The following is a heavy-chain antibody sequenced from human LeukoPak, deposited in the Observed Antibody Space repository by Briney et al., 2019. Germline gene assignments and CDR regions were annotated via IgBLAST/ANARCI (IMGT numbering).Heavy chain of an antibody. CDR1: GYTFTGYY. CDR3: ARDDSALRLLEAGPDYYYYMDV. J-gene: IGHJ6*03. D-gene: IGHD3-3*01. Sequence: ASVKVSCKASGYTFTGYYMHWVRQAPGQGLEWMGWINPNSGGTNYAQKFQGRVTMTRDTSISTAYMELSRLRSDDTAVYYCARDDSALRLLEAGPDYYYYMDVWGKGTTVTVSS. V-gene: IGHV1-2*02. CDR2: INPNSGGT.